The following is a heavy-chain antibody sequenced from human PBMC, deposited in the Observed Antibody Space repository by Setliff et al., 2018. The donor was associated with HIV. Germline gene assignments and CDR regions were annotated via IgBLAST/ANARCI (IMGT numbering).Heavy chain of an antibody. CDR3: ARRGSGFFHYYYYMDV. J-gene: IGHJ6*03. V-gene: IGHV4-34*01. CDR1: GDSSTHNY. Sequence: SLTLPLTCIVSGDSSTHNYWTWIRKPPGKGLEWIWEINHSGSTNYNPSLKSRVTISVDTSKNQFSPKLSSVTAAETAVYYCARRGSGFFHYYYYMDVWGKGTTVTVSS. CDR2: INHSGST. D-gene: IGHD3-10*01.